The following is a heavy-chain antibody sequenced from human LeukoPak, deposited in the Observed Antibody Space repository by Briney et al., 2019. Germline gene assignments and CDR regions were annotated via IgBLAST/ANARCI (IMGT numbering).Heavy chain of an antibody. CDR1: GGSISSSSCY. J-gene: IGHJ4*02. V-gene: IGHV4-39*07. CDR3: ARVKGIAAAGTSAGFDY. CDR2: IYYSGST. Sequence: SETLSLTCTVSGGSISSSSCYWGWIRQPPGKGLEWIGSIYYSGSTYYNPSLKSRVTISVDTSKNQFSLKLSSVTAADTAVYYCARVKGIAAAGTSAGFDYWGQGTLVTVSS. D-gene: IGHD6-13*01.